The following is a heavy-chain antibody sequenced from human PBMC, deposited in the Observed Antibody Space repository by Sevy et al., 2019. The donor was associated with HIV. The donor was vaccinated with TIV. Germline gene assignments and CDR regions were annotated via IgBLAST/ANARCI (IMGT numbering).Heavy chain of an antibody. CDR2: LSLGCGEI. V-gene: IGHV3-23*01. CDR1: GFTFSKYS. CDR3: AREGCTKPHDY. J-gene: IGHJ4*02. Sequence: GGSLRLSCAASGFTFSKYSMSWVRQPPGKGLEWVSTLSLGCGEINYADSVKGRFTISSDNSKISVYLQMNNLRPEDTAVYYCAREGCTKPHDYWGQGTLVTVSS. D-gene: IGHD2-8*01.